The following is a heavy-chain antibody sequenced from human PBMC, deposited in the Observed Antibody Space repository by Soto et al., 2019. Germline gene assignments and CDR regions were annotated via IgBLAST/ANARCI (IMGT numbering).Heavy chain of an antibody. CDR3: ARDRGYYGSGSRFDP. CDR1: GGSFSGYY. Sequence: PSETLSLTCAVYGGSFSGYYWSWIRQPPGRGLEWIGEINHSGSTNYNPSLKSRVTISVDTSKNQFSLKLSSVTAADTAVYYCARDRGYYGSGSRFDPWGQGTLVTVSS. V-gene: IGHV4-34*01. D-gene: IGHD3-10*01. J-gene: IGHJ5*02. CDR2: INHSGST.